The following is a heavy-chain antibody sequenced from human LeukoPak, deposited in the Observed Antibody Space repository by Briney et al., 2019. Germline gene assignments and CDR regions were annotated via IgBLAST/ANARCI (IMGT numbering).Heavy chain of an antibody. CDR2: IYYSGST. J-gene: IGHJ4*02. CDR3: ARHGRFFGY. CDR1: GGSISSSSYY. D-gene: IGHD3-3*01. V-gene: IGHV4-39*01. Sequence: SETLSLTCTVSGGSISSSSYYWGWIRPPPGKGLEWIGSIYYSGSTYYNPSLKSRVTISVDTSKNQFSLKLSSVTAADTAVYYCARHGRFFGYWGQGTLVTVSS.